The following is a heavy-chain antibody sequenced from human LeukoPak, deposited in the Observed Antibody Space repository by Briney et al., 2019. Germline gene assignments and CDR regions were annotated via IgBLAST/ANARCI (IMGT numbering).Heavy chain of an antibody. V-gene: IGHV3-53*01. CDR1: GFTVSANY. J-gene: IGHJ6*02. CDR2: IYSGGST. D-gene: IGHD2-15*01. Sequence: QPGGSLRRSCAASGFTVSANYMTWLRQAPGKGLEWVSIIYSGGSTYYADSVKGRFTISRDNSKNTLYLQMNSLRAEDTAVYYCARDIGYYGMDVWGQGTTVTVSS. CDR3: ARDIGYYGMDV.